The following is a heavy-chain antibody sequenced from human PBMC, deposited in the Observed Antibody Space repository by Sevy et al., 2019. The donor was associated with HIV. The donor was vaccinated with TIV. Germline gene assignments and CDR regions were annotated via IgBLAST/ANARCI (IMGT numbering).Heavy chain of an antibody. CDR1: GFTFRNYV. CDR2: ISDGGGTT. CDR3: AKRVAGALAALDI. J-gene: IGHJ3*02. D-gene: IGHD3-10*01. Sequence: GGSLRLSCAASGFTFRNYVMNWVRQPPGKGLEWVSVISDGGGTTYYADSVKGRFTISRDDSKRTLYLQRNSLRVEDTAVYFCAKRVAGALAALDIWGQGTMVTVSS. V-gene: IGHV3-23*01.